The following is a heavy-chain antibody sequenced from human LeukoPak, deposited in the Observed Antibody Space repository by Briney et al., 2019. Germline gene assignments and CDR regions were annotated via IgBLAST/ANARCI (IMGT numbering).Heavy chain of an antibody. CDR3: ASGSGSGSYYPFDY. CDR1: GGSISSYS. V-gene: IGHV4-59*01. Sequence: SETLSLTCTVSGGSISSYSWSWIRQPPGKGLEWIGYIYYSGNTNYNPSLKSRVTISVDTSKSQFSLELSSVTAADTAVYYCASGSGSGSYYPFDYWGQGTLVTVSS. J-gene: IGHJ4*02. D-gene: IGHD3-10*01. CDR2: IYYSGNT.